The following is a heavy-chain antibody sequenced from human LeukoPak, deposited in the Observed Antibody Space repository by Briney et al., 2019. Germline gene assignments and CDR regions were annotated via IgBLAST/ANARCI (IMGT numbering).Heavy chain of an antibody. CDR3: ARDMTDWWFDP. D-gene: IGHD3-9*01. CDR1: GGSISSGGYY. V-gene: IGHV4-31*03. Sequence: SETLSLTCTVSGGSISSGGYYWSWIRQHPGKGLEWIGYIHYSGSTHYNPSLKSRVTISVDTSMNQFSLKLSSVTAADTAVYYCARDMTDWWFDPWGQGTLVTVSS. J-gene: IGHJ5*02. CDR2: IHYSGST.